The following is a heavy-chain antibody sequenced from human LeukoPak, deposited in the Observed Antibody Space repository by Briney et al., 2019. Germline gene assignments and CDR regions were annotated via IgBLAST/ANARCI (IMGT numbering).Heavy chain of an antibody. CDR1: GGSFSGYY. D-gene: IGHD5-18*01. J-gene: IGHJ4*02. V-gene: IGHV4-34*01. CDR3: ARHRKVDTAGDY. Sequence: PSETLSLTCAVYGGSFSGYYWSWIRQPPGKGLEWIGSIYYTGSTYYNPSLKSRVTISLDTSKNQFSLKLISVTAADTAVYYCARHRKVDTAGDYWGQGTLVTVSS. CDR2: IYYTGST.